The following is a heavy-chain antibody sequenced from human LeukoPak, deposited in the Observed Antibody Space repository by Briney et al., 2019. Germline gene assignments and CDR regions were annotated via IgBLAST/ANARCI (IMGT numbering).Heavy chain of an antibody. CDR2: ISYDGSNK. J-gene: IGHJ5*02. D-gene: IGHD6-19*01. CDR1: GFTFSSYG. CDR3: ARGSQWLSGNWFDP. Sequence: GGSLRLSCAASGFTFSSYGMHWVRQAPGKGLEWVAVISYDGSNKYYADSVKGRFTISRDNSKNSLYLQMNSLRAEDTAVYYCARGSQWLSGNWFDPWGQGTLVTVSS. V-gene: IGHV3-30*03.